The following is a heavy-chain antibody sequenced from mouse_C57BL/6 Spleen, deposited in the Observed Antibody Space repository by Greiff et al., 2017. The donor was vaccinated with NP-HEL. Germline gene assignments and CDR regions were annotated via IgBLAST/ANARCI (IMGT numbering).Heavy chain of an antibody. CDR3: ARAPTIVTTYAMDY. D-gene: IGHD2-5*01. CDR2: IDPSDSYT. Sequence: VQLQQPGAELVKPGASVKLSCKASGYTFTSYWMQWVNQRPGQGLEWIGEIDPSDSYTNYNQKFKGKATLTVDTSSSTAYMQLSSLTSEDSAVYYCARAPTIVTTYAMDYWGQGTSVTVSS. V-gene: IGHV1-50*01. J-gene: IGHJ4*01. CDR1: GYTFTSYW.